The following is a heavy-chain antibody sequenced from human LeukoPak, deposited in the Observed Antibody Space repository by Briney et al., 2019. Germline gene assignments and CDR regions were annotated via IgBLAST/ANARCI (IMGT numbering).Heavy chain of an antibody. CDR3: AIPGGSSRDFDY. CDR2: FAPEDDET. V-gene: IGHV1-24*01. Sequence: ASVKVSCKVSGYTLTELSMHWVRQAPGKGLEWMGGFAPEDDETIHAQKFQGRVTMTEDTSTDTAYMELSSVRSEDTAVYYCAIPGGSSRDFDYWGQGTLVTVSS. CDR1: GYTLTELS. D-gene: IGHD6-13*01. J-gene: IGHJ4*02.